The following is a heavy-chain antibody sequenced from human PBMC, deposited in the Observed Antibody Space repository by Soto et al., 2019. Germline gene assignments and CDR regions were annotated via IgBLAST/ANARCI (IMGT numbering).Heavy chain of an antibody. V-gene: IGHV3-30-3*01. D-gene: IGHD3-10*01. CDR3: ARGTGSGSFLIDY. Sequence: QVQLVESGGGVVQPGTSLRLSCAVSGFPFTRYAMHWVRQAPEKGLEWVTIISSDGSTIHYVDSVKGRFTISRDNSKNTLFLQMNSLRADDTADYYCARGTGSGSFLIDYWGQGTLVTVPS. CDR2: ISSDGSTI. CDR1: GFPFTRYA. J-gene: IGHJ4*02.